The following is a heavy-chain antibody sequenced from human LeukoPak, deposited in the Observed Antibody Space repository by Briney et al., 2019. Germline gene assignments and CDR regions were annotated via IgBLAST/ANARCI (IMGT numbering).Heavy chain of an antibody. Sequence: SETLSLTCAVYGGSFSGYYWSWIRQPPGKGLEWIGEINHSGSTNYNLSPKSRVTISVDTSKNQFSLKLSSVTAADTAVYYCARCVRGYYDSSGYFQYYFDYWGQGTLVTVSS. CDR1: GGSFSGYY. D-gene: IGHD3-22*01. J-gene: IGHJ4*02. V-gene: IGHV4-34*01. CDR3: ARCVRGYYDSSGYFQYYFDY. CDR2: INHSGST.